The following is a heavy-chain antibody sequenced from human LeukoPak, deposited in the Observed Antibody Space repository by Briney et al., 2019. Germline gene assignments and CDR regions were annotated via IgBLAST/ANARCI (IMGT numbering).Heavy chain of an antibody. V-gene: IGHV3-30*18. CDR1: GFTFNWFA. J-gene: IGHJ4*02. D-gene: IGHD2-2*01. CDR3: AKGWVVPAAIGGHFDY. Sequence: GGSLRLSCAASGFTFNWFAMHWLRQAPGKGPEWAAVISYDGSEKYYADSVKGRFIISRDKSKNTLYLQMNSLRAEDTAVYYCAKGWVVPAAIGGHFDYWGQGTLVSVSS. CDR2: ISYDGSEK.